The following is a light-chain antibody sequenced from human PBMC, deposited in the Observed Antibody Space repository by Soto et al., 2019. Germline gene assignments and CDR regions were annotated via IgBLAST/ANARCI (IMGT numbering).Light chain of an antibody. V-gene: IGLV2-8*01. CDR2: EVS. CDR3: SSYAGSNILYV. CDR1: SSDVGGYNY. Sequence: QSVLTQPPSAYGSPGHPVTISCTGTSSDVGGYNYVSWYQQHPGKAPKLMIYEVSKRPSGVPDRFSGSKSGNTASLTVSGLQAEDEADYYCSSYAGSNILYVFGTGTKVTVL. J-gene: IGLJ1*01.